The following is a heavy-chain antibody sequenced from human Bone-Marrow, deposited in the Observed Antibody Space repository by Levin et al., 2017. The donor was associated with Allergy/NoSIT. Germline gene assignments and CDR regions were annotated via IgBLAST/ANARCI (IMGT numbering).Heavy chain of an antibody. CDR1: GFTFSSYS. CDR2: ISSSSSYI. V-gene: IGHV3-21*01. CDR3: ARDLELWFGELNLDY. J-gene: IGHJ4*02. Sequence: TGGSLRLSCAASGFTFSSYSMNWVRQAPGKGLEWVSSISSSSSYIYYADSVKGRFTISRDNAKNSLYLQMNSLRAEDTAVYYCARDLELWFGELNLDYWGQGTLVTVSS. D-gene: IGHD3-10*01.